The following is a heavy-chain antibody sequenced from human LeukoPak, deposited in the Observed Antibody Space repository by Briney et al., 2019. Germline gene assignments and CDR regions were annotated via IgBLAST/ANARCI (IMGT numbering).Heavy chain of an antibody. CDR2: INPNSGAT. V-gene: IGHV1-2*02. CDR3: VRDPIHNSTQSAPGTDGFDP. D-gene: IGHD6-13*01. CDR1: GYTFTDYF. Sequence: GASVKVSCKASGYTFTDYFIHWVRQAPGPGLEWMGWINPNSGATNYAQNFQGRVTMTRDTSITTAYMDLSSLRSDDTAVYYCVRDPIHNSTQSAPGTDGFDPWGQGTLVTVSS. J-gene: IGHJ5*02.